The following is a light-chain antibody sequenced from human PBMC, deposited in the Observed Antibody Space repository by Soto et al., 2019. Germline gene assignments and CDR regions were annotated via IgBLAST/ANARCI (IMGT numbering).Light chain of an antibody. J-gene: IGKJ3*01. CDR3: QQYMNWPPLT. V-gene: IGKV3-15*01. CDR1: ESISRN. Sequence: EIVMTQSPATLSVSPGERVTLSCRASESISRNLAWYQQKPGQAPRLLIYGASSRDTGVPARFSGGGSGTAFTLTISSLQSEDSAVYFCQQYMNWPPLTFGPGTKVD. CDR2: GAS.